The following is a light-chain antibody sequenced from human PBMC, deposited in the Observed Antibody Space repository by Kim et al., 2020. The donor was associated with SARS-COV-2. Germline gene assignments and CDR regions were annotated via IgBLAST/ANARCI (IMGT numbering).Light chain of an antibody. CDR2: AAS. J-gene: IGKJ2*01. V-gene: IGKV1-6*01. CDR3: LQDYEYPYT. CDR1: HAIRSD. Sequence: QVTQSPPSLSASVGDRVNINCRASHAIRSDLSWYQQKPGKAPRLLIYAASDLQSGVPARFSGSFSGPDFTLTVTSLQPEDFATYYCLQDYEYPYTFGQGTKLEI.